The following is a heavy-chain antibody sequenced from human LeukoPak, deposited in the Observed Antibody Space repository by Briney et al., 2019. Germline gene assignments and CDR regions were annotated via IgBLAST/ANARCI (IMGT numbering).Heavy chain of an antibody. V-gene: IGHV5-51*01. Sequence: GESLKISCKGSGYSFSTYWIAWVRQMPGKGLEWMGTIYLGDSSTRYSPSFQGQVTISADKSISTAYLQWSSLKASDTAMHYCARPAGSSGFLDYWGQGTLVTVSS. CDR3: ARPAGSSGFLDY. D-gene: IGHD3-22*01. CDR2: IYLGDSST. J-gene: IGHJ4*02. CDR1: GYSFSTYW.